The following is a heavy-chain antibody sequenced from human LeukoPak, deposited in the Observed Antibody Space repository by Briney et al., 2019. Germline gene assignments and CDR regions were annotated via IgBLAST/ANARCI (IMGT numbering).Heavy chain of an antibody. J-gene: IGHJ4*02. CDR1: GFSFSDYY. Sequence: PGGSLRLSCVASGFSFSDYYMTWIRQAPGKGLKWVAVTSFDGSDNYYADSVKGRFTISRDNSKNTLYLQMNSLRPDDTAVYYCARAPGTMIVVDHWGQGTLVTVSS. CDR2: TSFDGSDN. D-gene: IGHD3-22*01. V-gene: IGHV3-30*03. CDR3: ARAPGTMIVVDH.